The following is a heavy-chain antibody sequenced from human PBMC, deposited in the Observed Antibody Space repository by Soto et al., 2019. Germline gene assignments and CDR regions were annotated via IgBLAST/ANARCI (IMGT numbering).Heavy chain of an antibody. CDR3: AQTLGLAVAGPGRFDL. J-gene: IGHJ2*01. V-gene: IGHV1-69*12. CDR1: GGTFSNYA. Sequence: QVQLVQSGAEVKKPGSSVKVSCKASGGTFSNYAISWVRQAPGQGLEWMGGITPFFGTANYAQKFQGRVTITADESMSTAYMELSRRRSEDTAVYYCAQTLGLAVAGPGRFDLWGRGTLVTVSS. D-gene: IGHD6-19*01. CDR2: ITPFFGTA.